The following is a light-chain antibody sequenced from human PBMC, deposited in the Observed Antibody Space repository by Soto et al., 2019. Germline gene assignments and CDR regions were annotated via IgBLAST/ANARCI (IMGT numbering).Light chain of an antibody. CDR2: DGS. CDR3: QQYDNSAPLS. Sequence: EIVLTQSPATLSLSPGDRATLSCGASQSVRSSYVAWYQQKAGLAPRLLIYDGSSRASGIPDRFSGSGSGTGFTLAIGRLEPEDFAVYYCQQYDNSAPLSFGGGTKVEMK. J-gene: IGKJ4*01. CDR1: QSVRSSY. V-gene: IGKV3D-20*01.